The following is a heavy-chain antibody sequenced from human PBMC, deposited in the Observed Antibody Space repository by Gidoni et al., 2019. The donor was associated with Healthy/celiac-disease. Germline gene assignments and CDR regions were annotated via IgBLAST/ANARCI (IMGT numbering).Heavy chain of an antibody. V-gene: IGHV3-30*18. CDR3: AKAPDKYSSSWIDY. CDR1: GFTFSSYG. J-gene: IGHJ4*02. D-gene: IGHD6-13*01. Sequence: VQLVESGGGVVQPGRSLRRSCAASGFTFSSYGMHWVRQAPGKGLEWVAVISNDGSNKYYADSVKGRFTISRNNSKNTLYLQMNSLRAEDTAVYYCAKAPDKYSSSWIDYWGQGTLVTVSS. CDR2: ISNDGSNK.